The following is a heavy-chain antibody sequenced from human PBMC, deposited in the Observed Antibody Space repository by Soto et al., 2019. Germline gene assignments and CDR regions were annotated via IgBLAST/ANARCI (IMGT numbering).Heavy chain of an antibody. J-gene: IGHJ4*02. CDR1: GGSISSGGYY. D-gene: IGHD2-15*01. Sequence: SETLSLTCTVSGGSISSGGYYWSWIRQHPGKGLEWIGYIYYSGSTYYNPSLKSRVTISVDTSKNQFSLKLSSVTAADTAVYYCARAYCSGCSCFLFDYWGQGTLVTVSS. CDR2: IYYSGST. V-gene: IGHV4-31*03. CDR3: ARAYCSGCSCFLFDY.